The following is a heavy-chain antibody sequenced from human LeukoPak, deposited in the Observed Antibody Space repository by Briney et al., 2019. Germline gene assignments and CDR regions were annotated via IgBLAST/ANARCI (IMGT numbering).Heavy chain of an antibody. V-gene: IGHV4-4*09. Sequence: SETLSLTCAVSGGSISSYYWSWIRQPPGKGLEWIWYIYTSGSTNYNTSPKSRVTISVDTSKNKFSSKLSSVTGADTAVYYCARLGGWNYVWFDPWGQGTLVTVSS. CDR2: IYTSGST. CDR3: ARLGGWNYVWFDP. D-gene: IGHD1-7*01. CDR1: GGSISSYY. J-gene: IGHJ5*02.